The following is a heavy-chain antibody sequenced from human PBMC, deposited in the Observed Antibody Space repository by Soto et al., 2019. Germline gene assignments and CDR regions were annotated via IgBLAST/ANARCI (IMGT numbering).Heavy chain of an antibody. V-gene: IGHV1-8*01. J-gene: IGHJ5*02. CDR2: MSPNSGNT. CDR1: GYTFSSYD. Sequence: GASVKVSCKASGYTFSSYDINWVRQATGQGLEWLGWMSPNSGNTGYAQKFQGRVTMTRNTSISTAYMELSGLRSEDTAVYYCARGGSSPWNQKLDFDPWGQGTRVTVSS. D-gene: IGHD1-1*01. CDR3: ARGGSSPWNQKLDFDP.